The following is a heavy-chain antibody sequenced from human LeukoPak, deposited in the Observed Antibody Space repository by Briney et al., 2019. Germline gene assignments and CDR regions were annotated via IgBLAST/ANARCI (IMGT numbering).Heavy chain of an antibody. D-gene: IGHD2-8*01. J-gene: IGHJ6*03. V-gene: IGHV3-21*01. CDR2: ISSVSSYI. CDR3: ARDGPNCTNGVCRSYYMDV. CDR1: GFTFSNYG. Sequence: GGSLRLSCAASGFTFSNYGMNWVRQAPGRGLEWVSSISSVSSYIYYADSVKGRFTISRDNAKNSLYLQMNSLRAEDTAVYYCARDGPNCTNGVCRSYYMDVWGKGTTVTVSS.